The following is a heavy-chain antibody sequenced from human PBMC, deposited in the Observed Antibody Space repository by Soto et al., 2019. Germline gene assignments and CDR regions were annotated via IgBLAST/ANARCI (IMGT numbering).Heavy chain of an antibody. V-gene: IGHV4-59*08. CDR2: IYYSGST. CDR1: GVSISSYY. J-gene: IGHJ3*02. D-gene: IGHD4-17*01. Sequence: QVQLQESGPGLVKPSETLSLTCTVSGVSISSYYWSWIRQPPGKGLEWIGYIYYSGSTTYNPSLKSRVTISVDTSKNQFSLKLSSVTAADTAVYYCARHRGGYGDYGEAFDIWGQGTMVTVSS. CDR3: ARHRGGYGDYGEAFDI.